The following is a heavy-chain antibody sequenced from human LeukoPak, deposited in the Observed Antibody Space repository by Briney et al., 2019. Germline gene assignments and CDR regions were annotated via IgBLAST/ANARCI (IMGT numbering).Heavy chain of an antibody. CDR1: GFTFSSYG. D-gene: IGHD3-3*01. J-gene: IGHJ4*02. V-gene: IGHV3-30*03. Sequence: PGRSLRLSCAASGFTFSSYGMHWVRQAPGKGLEWVAVISYDGSNKYYADSVKGRFTISRDNSKNTLYLQMNSLRAEDTAVYYCARDGYYDFPYWGQGTLVTVSS. CDR2: ISYDGSNK. CDR3: ARDGYYDFPY.